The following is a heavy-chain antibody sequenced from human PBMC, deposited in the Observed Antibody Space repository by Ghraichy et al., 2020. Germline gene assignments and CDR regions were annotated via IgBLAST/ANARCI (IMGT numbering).Heavy chain of an antibody. CDR1: GFTFSSYA. V-gene: IGHV3-30-3*01. CDR2: ISYDGSNK. CDR3: ARGMGIVVVPAAPSFDY. D-gene: IGHD2-2*01. Sequence: GGSLRLSCAASGFTFSSYAMHWVRQAPGKGLEWVAVISYDGSNKYYADSVKGRFTISRDNSKNTLYLQMNSLRAEDTAVYYCARGMGIVVVPAAPSFDYWGQGTLVTVSS. J-gene: IGHJ4*02.